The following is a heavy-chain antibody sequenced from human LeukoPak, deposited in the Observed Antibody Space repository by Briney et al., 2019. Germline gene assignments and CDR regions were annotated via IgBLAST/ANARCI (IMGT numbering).Heavy chain of an antibody. CDR2: IYQRGST. CDR3: ARDRELGYCSGGSCLRLDYYYGMDV. D-gene: IGHD2-15*01. J-gene: IGHJ6*02. CDR1: GGSISSYF. V-gene: IGHV4-59*12. Sequence: SETLSLTCTVSGGSISSYFWRWIRPPPRKGLEWIGYIYQRGSTHYNPSLKSRVTISVDTSKNQFSLKLSSATSADTAVYYCARDRELGYCSGGSCLRLDYYYGMDVWGQGTTVTVSS.